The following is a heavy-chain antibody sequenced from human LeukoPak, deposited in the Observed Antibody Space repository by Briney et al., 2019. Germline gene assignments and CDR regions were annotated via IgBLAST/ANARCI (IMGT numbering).Heavy chain of an antibody. D-gene: IGHD3-22*01. CDR1: GGSFSGYY. CDR3: ARDTSPDYYDSSGPLGYFDY. CDR2: INHSGST. J-gene: IGHJ4*02. V-gene: IGHV4-34*01. Sequence: SETLSLTCAVYGGSFSGYYWSWIRQPPGKGLEGIGEINHSGSTNYNPSLKSRVTISVDTSKNQFSLKLSSVTAADTAVYYCARDTSPDYYDSSGPLGYFDYWGQGTLVTVSS.